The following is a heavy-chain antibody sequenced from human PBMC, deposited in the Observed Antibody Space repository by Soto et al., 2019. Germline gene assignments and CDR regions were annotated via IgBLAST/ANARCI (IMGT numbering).Heavy chain of an antibody. CDR2: IYKSATT. Sequence: SETLSLTCSVSGDSISTVDYFWAWIRQPPGQALEYIGYIYKSATTYYNPSFESRVAISLDTSKSQFSLNVTSVTAADTAVYFCARGRYCLTGRCFPNWLDSWGPGTPVTVS. CDR3: ARGRYCLTGRCFPNWLDS. D-gene: IGHD2-15*01. J-gene: IGHJ5*01. V-gene: IGHV4-30-4*01. CDR1: GDSISTVDYF.